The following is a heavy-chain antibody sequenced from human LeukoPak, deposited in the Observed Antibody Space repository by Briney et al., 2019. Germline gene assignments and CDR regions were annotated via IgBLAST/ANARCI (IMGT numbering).Heavy chain of an antibody. V-gene: IGHV3-23*01. CDR3: AKGGAYCSGGSCYLNDY. CDR1: GFTFSSCA. CDR2: ISGSGGST. Sequence: GGSLRLSCAASGFTFSSCAMSWVRQAPGKGLEWVSAISGSGGSTYYADSVKGRFTISRDNSKNTLYLQMNSLRAEDTAVYYCAKGGAYCSGGSCYLNDYWGQGTLVTVSS. D-gene: IGHD2-15*01. J-gene: IGHJ4*02.